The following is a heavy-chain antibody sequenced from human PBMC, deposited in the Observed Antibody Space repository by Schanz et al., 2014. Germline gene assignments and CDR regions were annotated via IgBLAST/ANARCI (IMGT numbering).Heavy chain of an antibody. CDR3: ARSRSGFYFDY. V-gene: IGHV3-21*01. CDR1: GFTFSSYA. D-gene: IGHD1-26*01. CDR2: ISSRSSHI. J-gene: IGHJ4*02. Sequence: EVQLLESGGGLVQPGGSLRLSCAASGFTFSSYAMSWVRQAPGKGLEWVSSISSRSSHIYYADSVKGRFTVSRDNAKNSVYLQMNGLRAEDTAVYYCARSRSGFYFDYWGQGTLVTVSS.